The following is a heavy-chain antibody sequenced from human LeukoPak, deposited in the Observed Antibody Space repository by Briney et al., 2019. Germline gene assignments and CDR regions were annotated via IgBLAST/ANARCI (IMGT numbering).Heavy chain of an antibody. V-gene: IGHV1-58*01. CDR1: GFTFTSFD. J-gene: IGHJ5*02. CDR3: AAEGTQWLDNRFDP. Sequence: GASVKVSCKASGFTFTSFDVQWVRQARGQRLEWIGWILVGSGNTNYAQKFQERVTITRDMSTSTAYMELSSLRSEDTAVYYCAAEGTQWLDNRFDPWGQGTLVTVSS. CDR2: ILVGSGNT. D-gene: IGHD6-19*01.